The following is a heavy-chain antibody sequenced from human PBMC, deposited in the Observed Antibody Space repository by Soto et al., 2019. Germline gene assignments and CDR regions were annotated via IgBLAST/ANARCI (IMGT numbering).Heavy chain of an antibody. V-gene: IGHV3-15*01. D-gene: IGHD2-2*03. J-gene: IGHJ6*03. Sequence: GGSLRLSCAASGFTFSNAWMSWVRQAPGKGLEWVGRIKSKTDGGTTDYAAPVKGRFTISRDDSKNTLYLQMNSLKTEDTAVYYCTTSGLGYCSSTSCSSYYYYYMDVWGKGTTVTVSS. CDR2: IKSKTDGGTT. CDR3: TTSGLGYCSSTSCSSYYYYYMDV. CDR1: GFTFSNAW.